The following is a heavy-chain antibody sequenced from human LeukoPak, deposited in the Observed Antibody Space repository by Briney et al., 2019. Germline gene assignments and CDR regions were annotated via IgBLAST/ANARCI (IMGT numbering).Heavy chain of an antibody. J-gene: IGHJ6*02. CDR2: INPNSGGT. CDR3: ARLLGDSSSGPMDV. D-gene: IGHD6-6*01. CDR1: GYTFTGYY. Sequence: ASVKVSCKASGYTFTGYYMHWVRQAPGQGLEWMGWINPNSGGTNYAQKFQGRVTMTRDTSISTAYMELSRLRSDDTAVYYCARLLGDSSSGPMDVWGQGTTVTVSS. V-gene: IGHV1-2*02.